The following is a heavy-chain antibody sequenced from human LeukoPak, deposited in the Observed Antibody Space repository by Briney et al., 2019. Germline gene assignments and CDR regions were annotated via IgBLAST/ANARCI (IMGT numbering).Heavy chain of an antibody. CDR1: GGSFSGYY. V-gene: IGHV4-34*01. CDR3: ARAGGSGRNYGIY. J-gene: IGHJ4*02. CDR2: INHSGST. D-gene: IGHD1-26*01. Sequence: SETLSLTCAVYGGSFSGYYRSWIRQPPGKGLEWIGEINHSGSTNYNPSLKSRVTISVDTSKNQFSLKLSSVTAADTAVYYCARAGGSGRNYGIYWGQGTLVTVSS.